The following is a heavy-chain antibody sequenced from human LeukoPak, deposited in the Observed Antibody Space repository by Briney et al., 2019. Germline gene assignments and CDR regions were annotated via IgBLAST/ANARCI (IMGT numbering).Heavy chain of an antibody. J-gene: IGHJ3*02. CDR2: VFHSGTT. Sequence: PSETLSLTCNVSGDSLTIDFWSGIPQTPGKGLECIGYVFHSGTTNYSPSLKSRVTISLDTSKKQFYLRLASVTAADTAVYYCARRMATVTDAFDIWGRGTMVSVSS. V-gene: IGHV4-59*08. D-gene: IGHD5-24*01. CDR3: ARRMATVTDAFDI. CDR1: GDSLTIDF.